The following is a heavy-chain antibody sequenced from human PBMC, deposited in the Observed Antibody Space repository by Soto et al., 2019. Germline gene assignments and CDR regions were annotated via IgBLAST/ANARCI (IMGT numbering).Heavy chain of an antibody. CDR2: ISAYNGNT. J-gene: IGHJ6*02. D-gene: IGHD3-10*01. Sequence: ASVKVSCKASGYTFTSYGISWVRQAPGRGLEWMGWISAYNGNTNCAQKLQGRVTMTTDTSTSTAYMELRSLRSDDTAVYYCARDGLWFGELEDYYYYGMDVWGQGTTVTVSS. V-gene: IGHV1-18*04. CDR3: ARDGLWFGELEDYYYYGMDV. CDR1: GYTFTSYG.